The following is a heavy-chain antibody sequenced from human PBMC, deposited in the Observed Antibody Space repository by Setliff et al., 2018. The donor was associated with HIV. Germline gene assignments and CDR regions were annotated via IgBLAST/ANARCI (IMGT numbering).Heavy chain of an antibody. J-gene: IGHJ4*02. D-gene: IGHD2-2*01. V-gene: IGHV4-59*01. CDR3: ARSYCSSTSCSYYFDY. CDR2: MFYSGST. Sequence: SETLSLTWTVSGGSISSYYWNWIRQPPGKGLEWIGNMFYSGSTNYNPSLKSRVTMSVDTSNNQFSLKLSSVTAADTAVYHCARSYCSSTSCSYYFDYWGQGTLVTVSS. CDR1: GGSISSYY.